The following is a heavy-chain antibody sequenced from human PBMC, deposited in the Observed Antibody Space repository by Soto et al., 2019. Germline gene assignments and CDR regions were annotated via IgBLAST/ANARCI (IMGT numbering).Heavy chain of an antibody. CDR1: GGSISSGGYY. V-gene: IGHV4-31*03. D-gene: IGHD6-6*01. Sequence: SETLSLTCTVSGGSISSGGYYWSWIRQHPGKGLEWIGYIYYSGRTYYNPSLHSRVSIAVDTTENQLSLKLTSVTAADTSVYYCARGSFSSSSSWFDPWGRGTLVTVSS. CDR3: ARGSFSSSSSWFDP. CDR2: IYYSGRT. J-gene: IGHJ5*02.